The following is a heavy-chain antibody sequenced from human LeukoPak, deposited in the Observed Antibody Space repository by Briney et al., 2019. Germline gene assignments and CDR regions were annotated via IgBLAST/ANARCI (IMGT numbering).Heavy chain of an antibody. J-gene: IGHJ3*02. CDR2: IYSGGST. CDR1: GFTVSSNY. CDR3: ARVQNYYDSSGYVDAFDI. V-gene: IGHV3-53*01. Sequence: GGSLRLSCAASGFTVSSNYMSWVRQAPGKGLEWVSVIYSGGSTYYADSVKGRFTISRDNSKNTLYLQMNSLRAEDTAVYYCARVQNYYDSSGYVDAFDIWGQGTMVTVSS. D-gene: IGHD3-22*01.